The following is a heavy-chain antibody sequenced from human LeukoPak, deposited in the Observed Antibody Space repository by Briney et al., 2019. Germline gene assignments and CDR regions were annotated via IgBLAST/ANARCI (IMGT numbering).Heavy chain of an antibody. J-gene: IGHJ4*02. D-gene: IGHD3-3*01. CDR1: ADSIKSNSFY. CDR3: ASNLRFLEWLPDS. Sequence: SETLSLTCTVSADSIKSNSFYWGWARQPPGKGLEWIGIGSLSYSGSSYYSPSLKSRITISVDMAKSQSSLKLSSVTAADTAAYYCASNLRFLEWLPDSWGQGTLVTVSS. CDR2: LSYSGSS. V-gene: IGHV4-39*01.